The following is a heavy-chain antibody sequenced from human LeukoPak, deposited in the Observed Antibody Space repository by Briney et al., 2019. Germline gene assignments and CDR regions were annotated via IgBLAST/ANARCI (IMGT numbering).Heavy chain of an antibody. V-gene: IGHV4-59*12. CDR3: ARDGSIAAAGPDYYYCYGMDV. CDR2: IHYSGNT. Sequence: SETLSLTCSVSGGSISGYYWSWIRQPPGKGLEWIGYIHYSGNTNYNPSIESRVTISVDTSKNQFSLKLGSVTATDTAVYYCARDGSIAAAGPDYYYCYGMDVWGQGTTVTVSS. CDR1: GGSISGYY. J-gene: IGHJ6*02. D-gene: IGHD6-13*01.